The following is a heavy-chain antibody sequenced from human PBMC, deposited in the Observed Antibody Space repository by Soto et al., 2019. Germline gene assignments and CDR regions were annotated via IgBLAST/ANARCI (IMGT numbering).Heavy chain of an antibody. CDR3: AKGGWPPKHFDY. D-gene: IGHD2-15*01. V-gene: IGHV4-59*08. CDR2: IYYSGST. CDR1: GGSISSYY. Sequence: SSETLSLTCTVSGGSISSYYWSWIRQPPGKGLEWIGYIYYSGSTNYNPSLKSRVTISVDTSKNQFSLKLSSVTAADTAVYYCAKGGWPPKHFDYWGQGTLVTVSS. J-gene: IGHJ4*02.